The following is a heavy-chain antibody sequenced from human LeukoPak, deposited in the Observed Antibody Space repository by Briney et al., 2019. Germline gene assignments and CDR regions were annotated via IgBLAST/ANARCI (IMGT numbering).Heavy chain of an antibody. J-gene: IGHJ6*03. CDR3: ARDGERLLEPPTYYYYYYYMDV. CDR2: ISSNGGST. V-gene: IGHV3-64*01. D-gene: IGHD1-1*01. CDR1: GFTFSSYA. Sequence: GGSLRLSCAASGFTFSSYAMHWVRQAPGKGLEYVSAISSNGGSTYYANSVKGRFTISRDNSKNTLYLQMGSLRAEDMAVYYCARDGERLLEPPTYYYYYYYMDVWGKGTTVTVPS.